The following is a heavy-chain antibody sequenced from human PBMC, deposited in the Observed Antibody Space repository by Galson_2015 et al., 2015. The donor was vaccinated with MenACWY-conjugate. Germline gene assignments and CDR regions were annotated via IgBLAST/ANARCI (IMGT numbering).Heavy chain of an antibody. Sequence: SMRLSGAASGLTFSSYAMSWVRQAPGKGLEWVSSISTTGGTTSYADSVKGRFTISRVNSKNTLYIQMHSLRAGDTAVYYCAQGAGIRWFTPWVQGTLVGVPS. CDR1: GLTFSSYA. CDR3: AQGAGIRWFTP. J-gene: IGHJ5*02. V-gene: IGHV3-23*01. CDR2: ISTTGGTT.